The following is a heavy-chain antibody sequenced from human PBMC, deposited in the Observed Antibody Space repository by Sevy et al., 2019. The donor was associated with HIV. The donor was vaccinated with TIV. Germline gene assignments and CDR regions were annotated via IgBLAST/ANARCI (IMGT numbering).Heavy chain of an antibody. V-gene: IGHV3-23*01. CDR3: AKGSCSGGSCYSNWFDP. CDR1: GFTFSSYA. J-gene: IGHJ5*02. CDR2: ISGSGGST. Sequence: GGSLRLSCAASGFTFSSYAMSWVRQAPGKGLEWVSAISGSGGSTYYADSVKGRFTISRDNSKNTLYLQMNSLRDEDTAVYYCAKGSCSGGSCYSNWFDPWGQGTLVTVSS. D-gene: IGHD2-15*01.